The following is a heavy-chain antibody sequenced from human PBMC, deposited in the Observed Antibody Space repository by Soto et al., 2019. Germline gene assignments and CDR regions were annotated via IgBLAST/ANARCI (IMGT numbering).Heavy chain of an antibody. V-gene: IGHV4-34*01. CDR2: INHSGST. CDR3: ARDENYSSDYYYYYMDV. Sequence: SETLSLTCAVYGGSFSGYYWSWIRQPPGKGLEWIGEINHSGSTNYNPSLKSRVTISVDTSKNQFSLKLSSVTAADTAVYYCARDENYSSDYYYYYMDVWGKGTTVTVSS. D-gene: IGHD6-25*01. CDR1: GGSFSGYY. J-gene: IGHJ6*03.